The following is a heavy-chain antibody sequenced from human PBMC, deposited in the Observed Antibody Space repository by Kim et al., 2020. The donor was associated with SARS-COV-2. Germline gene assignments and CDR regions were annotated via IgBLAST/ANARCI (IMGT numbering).Heavy chain of an antibody. CDR1: GFTVSSNY. V-gene: IGHV3-53*01. Sequence: GGSLRLSCAASGFTVSSNYMSWVRQAPGKGLEWVSVIYSGGSTYYADSVKGRFTISRDNSKNTLYLQMNSLRAEDTAVYYCARAIAAAVRYYGMDVWGQGTTVTVSS. J-gene: IGHJ6*02. D-gene: IGHD6-13*01. CDR3: ARAIAAAVRYYGMDV. CDR2: IYSGGST.